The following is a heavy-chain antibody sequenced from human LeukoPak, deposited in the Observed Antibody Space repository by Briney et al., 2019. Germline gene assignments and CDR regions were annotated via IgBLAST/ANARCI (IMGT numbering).Heavy chain of an antibody. V-gene: IGHV3-21*01. CDR1: GFTFSSYS. D-gene: IGHD3-10*01. J-gene: IGHJ6*02. Sequence: GGSLRLSCAASGFTFSSYSMNWVRQAPGKGLEWVSSISSSSSYIYYADSVKGRFTISRDNAKNTLYLQMNSLRAEDTAVYYCARDPYYFGSGDVWGQGTTVTVSS. CDR3: ARDPYYFGSGDV. CDR2: ISSSSSYI.